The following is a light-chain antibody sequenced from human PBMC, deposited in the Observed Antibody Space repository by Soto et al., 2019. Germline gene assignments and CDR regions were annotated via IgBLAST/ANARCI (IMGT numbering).Light chain of an antibody. Sequence: LRKSPGTLSLSPVARATLSCRSSQSVSSSYFAWYQQKPGQAPRLLIYGASSRATGIPDRFSGSGSGTDFTLTISRLEPEDFAVYYCQQYGSSPRTFGQGTKVDI. V-gene: IGKV3-20*01. CDR3: QQYGSSPRT. CDR2: GAS. J-gene: IGKJ1*01. CDR1: QSVSSSY.